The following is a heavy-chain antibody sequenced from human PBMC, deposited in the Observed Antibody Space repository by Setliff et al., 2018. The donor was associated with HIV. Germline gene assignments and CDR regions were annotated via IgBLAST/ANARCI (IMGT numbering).Heavy chain of an antibody. D-gene: IGHD2-15*01. CDR2: IIPILGVA. J-gene: IGHJ5*02. CDR1: GGTFNTYV. CDR3: ARGPEEGDCSGGSCYGNFDP. Sequence: GASVKVSCKASGGTFNTYVISWLRPAPGQGLEWVGGIIPILGVANYAQKFQGRLTITADKSTNTAYMELSSLKSDDTAVYYCARGPEEGDCSGGSCYGNFDPWGQGTLVTVSS. V-gene: IGHV1-69*10.